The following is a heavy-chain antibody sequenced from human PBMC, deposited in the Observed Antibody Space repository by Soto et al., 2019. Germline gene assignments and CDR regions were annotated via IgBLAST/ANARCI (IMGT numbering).Heavy chain of an antibody. Sequence: SETLSLTYAVSGGSSSSSNWWSWVRQPPGKGLEWIGEIYHSGSTNYNPSLKSRVTISVDKSKNQFSLKLSSVTAADTAVYYCARDNTGRQQLVSGYYYGMDVWGQGTTVTVSS. J-gene: IGHJ6*02. CDR2: IYHSGST. CDR1: GGSSSSSNW. CDR3: ARDNTGRQQLVSGYYYGMDV. D-gene: IGHD6-13*01. V-gene: IGHV4-4*02.